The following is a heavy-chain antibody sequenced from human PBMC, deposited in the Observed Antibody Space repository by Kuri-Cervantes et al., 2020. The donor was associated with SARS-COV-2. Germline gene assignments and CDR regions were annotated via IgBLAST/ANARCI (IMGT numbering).Heavy chain of an antibody. CDR2: IYYSGST. J-gene: IGHJ5*02. V-gene: IGHV4-59*11. Sequence: GSLRLSCTVSGGSISSHYWSWIRQPPGKGLEWIGYIYYSGSTNYNPSLKSRVTISVDTSKNQFSLKLSSVTAADTAVYYCAKSQINFSREDWFDPWGRGTLVTVSS. CDR1: GGSISSHY. CDR3: AKSQINFSREDWFDP. D-gene: IGHD1-26*01.